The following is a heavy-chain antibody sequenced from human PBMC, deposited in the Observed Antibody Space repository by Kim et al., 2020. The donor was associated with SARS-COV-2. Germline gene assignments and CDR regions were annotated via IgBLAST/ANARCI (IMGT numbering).Heavy chain of an antibody. J-gene: IGHJ6*02. CDR3: ARRQNYYDSSGSLYGLDL. V-gene: IGHV3-53*01. Sequence: GGSLRLSCAASGFSVSSHYMTWVRQAPGKGLEWVSVIHSGTSTYYSDSVKGRFTISRDNSTNTGYLQMNRLRSEDTAVYFCARRQNYYDSSGSLYGLDLWGQGTTVTVSS. CDR1: GFSVSSHY. D-gene: IGHD3-22*01. CDR2: IHSGTST.